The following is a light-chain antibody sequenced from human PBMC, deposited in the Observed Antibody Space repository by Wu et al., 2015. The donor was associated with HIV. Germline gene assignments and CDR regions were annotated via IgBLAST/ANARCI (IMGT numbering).Light chain of an antibody. CDR1: QSVSSSY. CDR3: QQYGSSPPSYT. V-gene: IGKV3-20*01. CDR2: GAS. Sequence: EIVLTQSPGTLSLSPGERATLSCRASQSVSSSYLAWYQQKPGQAPRLLIYGASSRATGIPDRFSGSGSGTDFTLTISRLEPEDFAVYYCQQYGSSPPSYTFGRGDQAGDQT. J-gene: IGKJ2*01.